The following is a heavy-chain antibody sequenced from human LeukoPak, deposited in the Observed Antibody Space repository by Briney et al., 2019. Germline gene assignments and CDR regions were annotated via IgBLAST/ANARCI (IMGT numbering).Heavy chain of an antibody. V-gene: IGHV3-23*01. CDR3: ANSASGTHPEY. CDR2: ISGRGGTT. D-gene: IGHD1-1*01. J-gene: IGHJ4*02. Sequence: GGSLRLSCAASGFTFTSFAMCWVRQAPGKGLEWVSAISGRGGTTDYADSVKGRFTISRDNSKNTLYLQMNSLRAEDTAVYYCANSASGTHPEYWGQGTLVTVSS. CDR1: GFTFTSFA.